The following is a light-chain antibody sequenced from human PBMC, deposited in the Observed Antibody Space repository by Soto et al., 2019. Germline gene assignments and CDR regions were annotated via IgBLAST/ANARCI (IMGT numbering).Light chain of an antibody. CDR2: TVS. V-gene: IGKV1-9*01. CDR1: QDIRSS. Sequence: DIQLTQSPSFLSASVGDRLTITCRASQDIRSSLAWYQQKPGKAPNLLIYTVSNLQSRVPSSFSGSKSAKEFTHTRSSLQPEDFATYYSQLFNSAPFTFGGGTNVEL. J-gene: IGKJ4*01. CDR3: QLFNSAPFT.